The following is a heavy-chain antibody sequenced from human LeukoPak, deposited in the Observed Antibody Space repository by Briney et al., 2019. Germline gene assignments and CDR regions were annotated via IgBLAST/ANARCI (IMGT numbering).Heavy chain of an antibody. D-gene: IGHD2-15*01. CDR1: GGSISSGGYY. CDR2: IYYSGST. J-gene: IGHJ5*02. Sequence: EPSETLSLTCTVSGGSISSGGYYWSWIRQHPGKGLEWIGYIYYSGSTYYNPSLKSRVTISVDTSKNQFSLKLSSVTAADTAVYYCARERTDCSGGSCYSRAWFDPWGQGTLVTVSS. CDR3: ARERTDCSGGSCYSRAWFDP. V-gene: IGHV4-31*03.